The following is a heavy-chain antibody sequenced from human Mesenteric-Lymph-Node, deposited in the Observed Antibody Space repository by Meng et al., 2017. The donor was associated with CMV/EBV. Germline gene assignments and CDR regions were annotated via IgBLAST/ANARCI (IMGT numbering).Heavy chain of an antibody. CDR2: ISWNGGST. CDR1: GFSFDDYG. J-gene: IGHJ3*02. D-gene: IGHD1-26*01. CDR3: AGSSSGSYWAFGI. Sequence: GGSLRLSCAASGFSFDDYGMSWVRQAPGKGLEWVSGISWNGGSTGYADSVKGRFTISRDNAKKSLYLQMNSLRAEDTALYHCAGSSSGSYWAFGIWGQGTMVTVSS. V-gene: IGHV3-20*01.